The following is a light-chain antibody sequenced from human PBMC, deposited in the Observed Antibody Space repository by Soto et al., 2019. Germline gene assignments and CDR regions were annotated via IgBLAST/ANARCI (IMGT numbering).Light chain of an antibody. CDR1: SSDVGGSNY. V-gene: IGLV2-14*01. Sequence: QSALTQPASVSGSPGQSITISCTGSSSDVGGSNYVSWYQQHPGKAPKLMVYEVNNRPSGVSHRFSGSKSGNTASLTISGLQAEDEADYYCSSYIISSPVFGGGTKLTVL. J-gene: IGLJ2*01. CDR3: SSYIISSPV. CDR2: EVN.